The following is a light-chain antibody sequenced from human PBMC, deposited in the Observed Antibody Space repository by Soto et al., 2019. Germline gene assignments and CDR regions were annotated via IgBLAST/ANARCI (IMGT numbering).Light chain of an antibody. CDR2: EVT. J-gene: IGLJ1*01. V-gene: IGLV2-8*01. CDR3: ASYAGTKLFV. Sequence: QSVLTQPPSASGSPGQSLTISCTGTSSDVGFYNFVSWYQQRPVKAPKLVIYEVTKRPSGVPDRFSGSKSGSTASLTVSGLQADDEADYYCASYAGTKLFVFGSGTKVTVL. CDR1: SSDVGFYNF.